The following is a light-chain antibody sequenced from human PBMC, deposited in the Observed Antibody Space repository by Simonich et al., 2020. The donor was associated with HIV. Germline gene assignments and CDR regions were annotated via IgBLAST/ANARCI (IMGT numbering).Light chain of an antibody. V-gene: IGKV3-15*01. J-gene: IGKJ4*01. Sequence: EVVLTQSPATLSVSPGDRATLSCRASQSVSNNLAWYQKKPGQAPRLLLYGSSTRATGIPARFSGSGSGTEFTLTISSMQSEDAAVYYCQQYNKWPLTFGGGTKVEIK. CDR3: QQYNKWPLT. CDR1: QSVSNN. CDR2: GSS.